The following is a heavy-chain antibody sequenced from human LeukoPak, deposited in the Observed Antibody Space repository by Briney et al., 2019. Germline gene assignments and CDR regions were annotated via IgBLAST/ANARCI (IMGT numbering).Heavy chain of an antibody. V-gene: IGHV1-3*01. J-gene: IGHJ4*02. Sequence: RASVKVSCKASGYTFTSYAMHWVRQAPGQRLEWMGWINAGNGNTKYSQKFQGRVTITRDTSASTAYMELSSLRSEDTAVYYCARGDCSSTSCWAQVGYWGQGTLVTVSS. CDR1: GYTFTSYA. CDR3: ARGDCSSTSCWAQVGY. CDR2: INAGNGNT. D-gene: IGHD2-2*01.